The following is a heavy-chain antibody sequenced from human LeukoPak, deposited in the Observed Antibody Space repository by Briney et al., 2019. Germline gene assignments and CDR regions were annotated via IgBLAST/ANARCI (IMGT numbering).Heavy chain of an antibody. J-gene: IGHJ4*02. V-gene: IGHV4-31*03. CDR2: IYYSGST. CDR1: GGSISSGGYY. D-gene: IGHD4-23*01. CDR3: ARDPKLGYFDY. Sequence: PSQTLSLTCTVSGGSISSGGYYWSWIRQHPGKGLEWIGYIYYSGSTYYNPSLKSRVTISVDTSKNQFSLKLSSVTAADTAAYYCARDPKLGYFDYWGQGTLVTVSS.